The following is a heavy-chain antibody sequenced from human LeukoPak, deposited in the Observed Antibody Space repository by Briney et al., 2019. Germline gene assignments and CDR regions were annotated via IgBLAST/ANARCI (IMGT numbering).Heavy chain of an antibody. CDR2: IYYSGST. V-gene: IGHV4-61*08. CDR3: ARDSSGYYAFDY. J-gene: IGHJ4*02. D-gene: IGHD3-22*01. Sequence: TPSETLSLTCIISGASISSSAYYWGWIRQPPGKGLEWIGYIYYSGSTNYNPSLKSRVTISVDTSKNQFSLKLSSVTAADTAVYYCARDSSGYYAFDYWGQGTLVTVSS. CDR1: GASISSSAYY.